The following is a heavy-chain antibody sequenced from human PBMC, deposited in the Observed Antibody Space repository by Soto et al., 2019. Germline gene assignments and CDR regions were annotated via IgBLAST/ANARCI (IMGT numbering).Heavy chain of an antibody. Sequence: GGSLRLSCAASGFTFSSYAMHWVRQAPGKGLEWVAVISYDGSNKYYADSVKGRFTISRDNSKNTLYLQMNGLRAEDTAVYYCARDPIAAAVYYFDYWGQGTLVTVSS. CDR1: GFTFSSYA. J-gene: IGHJ4*02. CDR3: ARDPIAAAVYYFDY. D-gene: IGHD6-13*01. CDR2: ISYDGSNK. V-gene: IGHV3-30-3*01.